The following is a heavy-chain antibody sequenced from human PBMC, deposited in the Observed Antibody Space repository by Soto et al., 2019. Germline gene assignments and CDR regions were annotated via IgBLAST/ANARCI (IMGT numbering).Heavy chain of an antibody. V-gene: IGHV3-23*01. CDR3: AKDLQDVTIFGVAKQTFDY. CDR2: ISGSGGST. J-gene: IGHJ4*02. D-gene: IGHD3-3*01. CDR1: GFTFSSYA. Sequence: GGSLRLPCAASGFTFSSYAMSWVRQAPGKGLEWVSAISGSGGSTYYADSVKGRFTISRDNSKNTLYLQMNSLRAEDTAVYYCAKDLQDVTIFGVAKQTFDYWGQGTLVTVSS.